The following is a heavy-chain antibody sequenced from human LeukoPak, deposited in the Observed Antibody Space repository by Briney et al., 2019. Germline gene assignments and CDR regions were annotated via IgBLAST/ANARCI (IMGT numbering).Heavy chain of an antibody. J-gene: IGHJ6*02. Sequence: PGGSLRLSCAASGFTFSSYGMHWVRQAPGKGLEWVAVISYDGSNKYYADSVKGRFTISRDNSKNTLYLQMNSLRAEDTAVYYCARVHSDGPPGAMDVWGQGTTVTVSS. CDR2: ISYDGSNK. D-gene: IGHD2-21*01. V-gene: IGHV3-30*03. CDR3: ARVHSDGPPGAMDV. CDR1: GFTFSSYG.